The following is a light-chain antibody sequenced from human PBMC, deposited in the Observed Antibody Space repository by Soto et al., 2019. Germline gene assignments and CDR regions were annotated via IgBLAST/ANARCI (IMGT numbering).Light chain of an antibody. Sequence: ELVLTQTPDRQSLSPGERATLSYRTSQSVSSGYLAWYQQKRGQAPRLLIYGASSRATGIPDRFSGSASGTDFTLTISRLEPEEFAVYYCQQCDSSLLTFGGGTKVDI. V-gene: IGKV3-20*01. J-gene: IGKJ4*01. CDR3: QQCDSSLLT. CDR1: QSVSSGY. CDR2: GAS.